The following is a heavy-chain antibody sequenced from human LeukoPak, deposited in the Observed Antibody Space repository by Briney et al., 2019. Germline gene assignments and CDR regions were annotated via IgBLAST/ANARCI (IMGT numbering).Heavy chain of an antibody. CDR2: IYPGDSER. V-gene: IGHV5-51*01. Sequence: GESLEISCKSSGYTFTNYWIGWVRQMPGEGLEWMGIIYPGDSERKYNPSLQGQVTISADKSISTVYLQWSSLKASDTAIYYCARIEGSTFDYWGQGTLVTVSS. CDR1: GYTFTNYW. J-gene: IGHJ4*02. CDR3: ARIEGSTFDY.